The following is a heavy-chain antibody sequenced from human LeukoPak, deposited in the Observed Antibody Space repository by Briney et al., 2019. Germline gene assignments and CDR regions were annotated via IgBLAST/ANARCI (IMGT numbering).Heavy chain of an antibody. Sequence: GGSLRPSCAASGFTFSTYSMNWVRQAPGKGLEWVSYISSSSSTIYYADSVKGRFTISRDNAKNSLYLQMNSLRAEVTAVYYCARGSTYYDSSGQVPFDYWGQGTLVTVSS. CDR3: ARGSTYYDSSGQVPFDY. V-gene: IGHV3-48*01. CDR2: ISSSSSTI. J-gene: IGHJ4*02. CDR1: GFTFSTYS. D-gene: IGHD3-22*01.